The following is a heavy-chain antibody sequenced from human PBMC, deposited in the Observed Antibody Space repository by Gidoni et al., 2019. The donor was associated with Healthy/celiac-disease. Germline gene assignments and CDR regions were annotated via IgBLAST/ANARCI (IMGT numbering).Heavy chain of an antibody. D-gene: IGHD3-22*01. CDR2: IYYSGST. V-gene: IGHV4-39*01. Sequence: LQPQESGPLLVTPSETLSITCTVPDSFIRSGRYYWGRIRQPPGKGLEWIGSIYYSGSTYYNPSLKSRVTISVDTSKNQFSLKLGSVTAADTAVYYCARQEAWTSNYYDSSGPYWYFDLWGRGTLVTVSS. J-gene: IGHJ2*01. CDR1: DSFIRSGRYY. CDR3: ARQEAWTSNYYDSSGPYWYFDL.